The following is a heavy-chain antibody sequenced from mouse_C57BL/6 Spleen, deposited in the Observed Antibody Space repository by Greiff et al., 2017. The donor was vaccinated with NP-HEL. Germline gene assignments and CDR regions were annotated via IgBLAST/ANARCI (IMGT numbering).Heavy chain of an antibody. D-gene: IGHD4-1*01. Sequence: VKLMESGPGLVAPSQSLSITCTVSGFSLTSYAISWVRQPPGKGLEWLGVIWTGGGTNYNSALKSRLSISKDNSKSQVFLKMNSLQTDDTARYYCARKRTGLTGGYYFDYWGQGTTLTVSS. CDR2: IWTGGGT. CDR3: ARKRTGLTGGYYFDY. CDR1: GFSLTSYA. V-gene: IGHV2-9-1*01. J-gene: IGHJ2*01.